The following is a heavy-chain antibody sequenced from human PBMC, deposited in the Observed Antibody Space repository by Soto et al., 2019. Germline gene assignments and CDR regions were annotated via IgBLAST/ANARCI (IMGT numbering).Heavy chain of an antibody. CDR3: ARATYYFDSIDY. CDR2: IYHSGST. CDR1: GDSISSSGSS. D-gene: IGHD3-22*01. V-gene: IGHV4-30-2*02. J-gene: IGHJ4*02. Sequence: SETLSLTCTVSGDSISSSGSSWSWIRQPPGKGLEWIGYIYHSGSTYYNPSLNSRVTISVDTSKNQLSLKLSSVTAADTAVYYCARATYYFDSIDYWGQGTLVTVS.